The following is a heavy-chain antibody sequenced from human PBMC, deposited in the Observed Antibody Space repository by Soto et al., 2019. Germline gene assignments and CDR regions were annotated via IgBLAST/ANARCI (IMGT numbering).Heavy chain of an antibody. CDR2: VYYSGST. D-gene: IGHD2-2*02. CDR3: ATEIVVVPAAIGYGAFDI. CDR1: GGSISSSSYY. J-gene: IGHJ3*02. Sequence: QLQLQESGPGLVKPSETLSLTCTVSGGSISSSSYYWGWIRQPPGKGLEWIGSVYYSGSTYYNPSLKSRVTISVDTSKNQFSLKLSSVTAADTAVYYCATEIVVVPAAIGYGAFDIWGQGTMVTVSS. V-gene: IGHV4-39*01.